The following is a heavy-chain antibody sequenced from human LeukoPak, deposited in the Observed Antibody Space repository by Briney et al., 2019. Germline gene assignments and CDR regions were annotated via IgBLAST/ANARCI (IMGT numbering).Heavy chain of an antibody. CDR1: GFTFSNYL. J-gene: IGHJ3*01. Sequence: GGSLRLSCAASGFTFSNYLMHWVRQAPGKGLVWVSRINTDESNAYADSVKGRFTISRDNAKNTLYLQMNSLRAEDTAVYFCGRGGDGINVWGQGTTVIVSS. CDR3: GRGGDGINV. CDR2: INTDESNA. V-gene: IGHV3-74*01.